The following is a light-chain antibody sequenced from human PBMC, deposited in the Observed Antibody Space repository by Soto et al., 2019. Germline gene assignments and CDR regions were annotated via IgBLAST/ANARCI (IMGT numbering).Light chain of an antibody. J-gene: IGLJ2*01. CDR2: YDS. Sequence: SYELTQPPSVSVAPGKTARITCGGNNIGSKSVHWYQQKPGQAPVLVIYYDSDRPSGIPERFSGSNSGNTATLPISRVEAGNEAAYSCQVWDSSSDHVVFGGGTKLTVL. CDR3: QVWDSSSDHVV. CDR1: NIGSKS. V-gene: IGLV3-21*04.